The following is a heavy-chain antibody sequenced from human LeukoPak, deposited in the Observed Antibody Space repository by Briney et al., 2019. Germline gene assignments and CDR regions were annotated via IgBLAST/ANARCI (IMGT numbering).Heavy chain of an antibody. J-gene: IGHJ4*02. D-gene: IGHD6-6*01. CDR2: INHSGST. Sequence: SETLSLTCAVYGGSSSGYYWSWIRQPPGKGLEWIGEINHSGSTNYNPSLESRVTISVDTSKNQFSLKLSSVTAADTAVYYCARGKPDEYSSSSGSVFDYWGQGTLVTVSS. V-gene: IGHV4-34*01. CDR3: ARGKPDEYSSSSGSVFDY. CDR1: GGSSSGYY.